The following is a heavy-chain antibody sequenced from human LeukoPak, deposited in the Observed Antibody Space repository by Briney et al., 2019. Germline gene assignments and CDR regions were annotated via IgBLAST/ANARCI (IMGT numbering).Heavy chain of an antibody. CDR2: ISGNNDNP. Sequence: ASVKVSCKASGYTFSNFGIDWVRQAPGQGLEWIAWISGNNDNPNYGQKFQGRFTVTTDSSTSTAYMELRNLRSDDTAVYYCARDGTSTDDYWGQGTLVTVSS. CDR1: GYTFSNFG. D-gene: IGHD2-2*01. J-gene: IGHJ4*02. CDR3: ARDGTSTDDY. V-gene: IGHV1-18*01.